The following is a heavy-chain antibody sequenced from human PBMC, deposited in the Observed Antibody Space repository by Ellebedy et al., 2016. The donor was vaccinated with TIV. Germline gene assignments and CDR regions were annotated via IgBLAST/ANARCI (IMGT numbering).Heavy chain of an antibody. J-gene: IGHJ3*02. CDR2: IYYSGST. V-gene: IGHV4-39*07. D-gene: IGHD1-26*01. CDR3: RWELLNAFDI. Sequence: SETLSLTXTVSGGSISSSSYYWGWIRQPPGKGLEWIGSIYYSGSTYYNPSLKSRVTISVDTSKNQFSLKLSSVTAADTAVYYCRWELLNAFDIWGQGTMVTVSS. CDR1: GGSISSSSYY.